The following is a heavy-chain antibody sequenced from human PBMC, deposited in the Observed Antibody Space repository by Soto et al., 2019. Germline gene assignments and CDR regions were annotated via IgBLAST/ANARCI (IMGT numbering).Heavy chain of an antibody. D-gene: IGHD6-13*01. CDR3: AKTESYSSSWAYYYGMDV. Sequence: GGSLRLSCAASGFTFSSYAMSWVRQAPGKGLEWVSGISSNVVTTYYADSVKGRFTISRDNSKNTLYLQMNSLRAEDTAVYYCAKTESYSSSWAYYYGMDVWGQGTTVTVSS. CDR2: ISSNVVTT. CDR1: GFTFSSYA. J-gene: IGHJ6*02. V-gene: IGHV3-23*01.